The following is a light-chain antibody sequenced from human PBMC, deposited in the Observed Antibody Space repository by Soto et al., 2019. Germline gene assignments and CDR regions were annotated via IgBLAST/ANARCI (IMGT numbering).Light chain of an antibody. Sequence: EIVMTQSPATLSVTAGERATLSCMASQSVSSNLAWYQQKPGQAPRLLIYGASTRATGIPARFSGSGSGTEFTLTISSLQSEDFAVYYCQLYNNWPPYTFGQGTKLEIK. CDR2: GAS. V-gene: IGKV3-15*01. J-gene: IGKJ2*01. CDR1: QSVSSN. CDR3: QLYNNWPPYT.